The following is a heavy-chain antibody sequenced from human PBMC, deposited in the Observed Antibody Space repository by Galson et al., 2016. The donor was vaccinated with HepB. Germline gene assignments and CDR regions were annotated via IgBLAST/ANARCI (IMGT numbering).Heavy chain of an antibody. V-gene: IGHV5-51*01. D-gene: IGHD2-21*01. J-gene: IGHJ2*01. Sequence: QSGAEVKKAGDSLKISCKGSGYTFTRQWIGWVRQVPGKGLEWMGIFYPGDSDIRYSPSFQGQVTISADKSNSTAYLQWASLKASETDMYYWVRLVYWGGRNCHVYFDLWGQGTAVTVSS. CDR1: GYTFTRQW. CDR3: VRLVYWGGRNCHVYFDL. CDR2: FYPGDSDI.